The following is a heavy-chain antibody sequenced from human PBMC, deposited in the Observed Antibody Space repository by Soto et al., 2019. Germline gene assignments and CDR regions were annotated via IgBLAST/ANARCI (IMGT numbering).Heavy chain of an antibody. J-gene: IGHJ6*03. CDR1: GFTFSSYG. D-gene: IGHD6-13*01. CDR2: ISYDGSNK. V-gene: IGHV3-30*18. Sequence: GGSLRLSCAASGFTFSSYGMHWVRQAPGKGLEWVAVISYDGSNKYYADSVKGRFTISRDNSKNTLYLQMNSLRAEDTAVYYCAKAAAESYYYYYMDVWGKGTTVTVSS. CDR3: AKAAAESYYYYYMDV.